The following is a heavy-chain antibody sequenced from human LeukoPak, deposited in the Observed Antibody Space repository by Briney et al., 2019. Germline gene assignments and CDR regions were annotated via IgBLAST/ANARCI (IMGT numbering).Heavy chain of an antibody. CDR1: GSRFTSYW. V-gene: IGHV5-51*01. CDR2: IYPGDSGT. CDR3: ARQSGRARGYYYYYGMDV. D-gene: IGHD3-10*01. J-gene: IGHJ6*02. Sequence: GESLQISCQGSGSRFTSYWSGGVRQMPGKGLGWMGIIYPGDSGTRYSPSFQGQVTISADKSISTAYLQWSSLKASDTAMYYCARQSGRARGYYYYYGMDVWGQGTTVTVSS.